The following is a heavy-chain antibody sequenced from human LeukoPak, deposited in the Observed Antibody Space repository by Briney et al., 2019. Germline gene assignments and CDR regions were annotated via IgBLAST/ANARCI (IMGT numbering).Heavy chain of an antibody. CDR3: ARGPSGYHNT. D-gene: IGHD5-12*01. CDR1: GFTFSRYA. Sequence: PGRSLRLSCAASGFTFSRYAMHWVRQAPGMGLAWVAVISNDGSNKYYSESVKGRFTISRDNSKNTLDLQMNSLRTEDTAMYYCARGPSGYHNTGGQGTLVTVSS. J-gene: IGHJ4*02. V-gene: IGHV3-30*04. CDR2: ISNDGSNK.